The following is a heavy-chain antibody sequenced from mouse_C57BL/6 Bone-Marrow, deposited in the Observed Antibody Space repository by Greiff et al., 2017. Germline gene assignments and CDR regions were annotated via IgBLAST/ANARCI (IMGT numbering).Heavy chain of an antibody. CDR2: IYPGSGST. V-gene: IGHV1-55*01. J-gene: IGHJ2*01. CDR3: ARGPYFDY. Sequence: QVHVKQPGAELVKPGASVKMSCKASGYTFTSYWITWVKQRPGQGLEWIGDIYPGSGSTNYNEKFKSKATLTVETSSSTAYMQLSSLRSEDSAVYYWARGPYFDYWGQGTTLTVSS. CDR1: GYTFTSYW.